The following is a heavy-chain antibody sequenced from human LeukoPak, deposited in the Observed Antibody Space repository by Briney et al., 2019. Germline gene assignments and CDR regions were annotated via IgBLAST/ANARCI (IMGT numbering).Heavy chain of an antibody. CDR3: ASTPYDYVWGSYRSSLYFDY. Sequence: SETLSLTCTVSGGSISSGGYYWSWIRQHPGKGLEWIGYIYYSGSTYYNPSLKSRVTISVDTSKNQFSLKLSSVTAADTAVYYCASTPYDYVWGSYRSSLYFDYWGQGTLVTVSS. J-gene: IGHJ4*02. V-gene: IGHV4-31*03. D-gene: IGHD3-16*02. CDR2: IYYSGST. CDR1: GGSISSGGYY.